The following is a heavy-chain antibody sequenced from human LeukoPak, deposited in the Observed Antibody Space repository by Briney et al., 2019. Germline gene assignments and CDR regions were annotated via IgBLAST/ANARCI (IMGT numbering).Heavy chain of an antibody. V-gene: IGHV1-2*02. J-gene: IGHJ4*02. CDR3: ARATISTGYPVFDY. CDR2: INPNSGAT. D-gene: IGHD3-9*01. CDR1: GYTFTGYY. Sequence: ASVKVSCKASGYTFTGYYMRWVRQAPGQGLEWMGWINPNSGATNYAQKFQGRVTMTRDTSISTAYMELSRLRSDDTAVYYCARATISTGYPVFDYWGQGTLVTVSS.